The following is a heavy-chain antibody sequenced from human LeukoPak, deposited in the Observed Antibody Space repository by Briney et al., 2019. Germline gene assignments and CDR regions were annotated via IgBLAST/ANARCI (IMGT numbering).Heavy chain of an antibody. CDR2: IYYSGST. CDR1: GGSISSYY. J-gene: IGHJ4*02. V-gene: IGHV4-59*01. Sequence: SETLSLTCTVSGGSISSYYWSWIRQPPGKGLEWIGYIYYSGSTNYNPSLKSRVTISVDTSKNQFSLKLSSVTAADTAVYYCARYRRNLIEDRFREGEPNFDYWGQGILVTVSS. D-gene: IGHD1-14*01. CDR3: ARYRRNLIEDRFREGEPNFDY.